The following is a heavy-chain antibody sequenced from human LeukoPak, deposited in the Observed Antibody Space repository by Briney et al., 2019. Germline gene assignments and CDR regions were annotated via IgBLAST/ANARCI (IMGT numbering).Heavy chain of an antibody. V-gene: IGHV3-23*01. Sequence: GGSLRLSCAASGFTFSSYAMSWVRQAPGKGLEWVSAISGSGGSAYYADSVKGRFTISRDNSKNTLYLQMNSLRAEDTAVYYCAGPPGIAAAGIYYYYYYMDVWGKGTTVTVSS. CDR1: GFTFSSYA. CDR3: AGPPGIAAAGIYYYYYYMDV. CDR2: ISGSGGSA. J-gene: IGHJ6*03. D-gene: IGHD6-13*01.